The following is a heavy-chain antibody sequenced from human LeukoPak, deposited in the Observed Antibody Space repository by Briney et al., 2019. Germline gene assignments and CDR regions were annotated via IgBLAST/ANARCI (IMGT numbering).Heavy chain of an antibody. CDR2: ISYDGSNK. CDR1: GFTFSSYG. J-gene: IGHJ6*02. V-gene: IGHV3-30*18. D-gene: IGHD3-3*01. CDR3: AKDGYDGNGMDV. Sequence: GGSLRLSRAASGFTFSSYGMHWVRQAPGKGLEWVAVISYDGSNKYYADSVKGRFTISRDNSKNTLYLQMNSLRAEDTAVYYCAKDGYDGNGMDVWGQGTTVTVSS.